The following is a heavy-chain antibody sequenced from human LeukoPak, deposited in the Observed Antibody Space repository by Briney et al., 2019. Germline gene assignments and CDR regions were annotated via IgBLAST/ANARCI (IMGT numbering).Heavy chain of an antibody. CDR1: GFTFSDYY. CDR2: ITTGGRTM. D-gene: IGHD5-18*01. V-gene: IGHV3-11*01. J-gene: IGHJ5*02. CDR3: ARIHRSNWFDP. Sequence: GSLRLSCAASGFTFSDYYMSWFRQAPGKGLEWVSYITTGGRTMYYADSVKGRFTISGDNAKNSLYLQMNSLRAEDTAVYYCARIHRSNWFDPWGQGTLVTVSS.